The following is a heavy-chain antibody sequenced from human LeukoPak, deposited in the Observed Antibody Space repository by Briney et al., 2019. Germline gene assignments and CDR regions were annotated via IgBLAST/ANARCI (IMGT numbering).Heavy chain of an antibody. J-gene: IGHJ5*02. CDR1: GYSISSGYY. D-gene: IGHD3-16*01. CDR3: TRGPLWVKERLFDP. CDR2: IYHTGST. Sequence: SETLSLTCTVSGYSISSGYYWGWIRQPPGKGLEWIGSIYHTGSTYYNPSLKSRVAISVDTSKNQFSLKLRSVTAADTAVYYCTRGPLWVKERLFDPWGQGTLVTVSS. V-gene: IGHV4-38-2*02.